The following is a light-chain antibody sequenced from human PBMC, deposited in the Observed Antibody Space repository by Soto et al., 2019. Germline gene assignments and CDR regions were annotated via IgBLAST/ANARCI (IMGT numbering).Light chain of an antibody. CDR1: QSVSSY. CDR3: QQRSGWPPLFT. CDR2: DAS. J-gene: IGKJ3*01. Sequence: EIVLTQSPATLSLSPGERATLSCRASQSVSSYLAWYQQRPGQPPRLLIYDASNRATGIPARFSGSGSGTDVPLTISSLEPEDFAIYYCQQRSGWPPLFTFGPGTKVDI. V-gene: IGKV3-11*01.